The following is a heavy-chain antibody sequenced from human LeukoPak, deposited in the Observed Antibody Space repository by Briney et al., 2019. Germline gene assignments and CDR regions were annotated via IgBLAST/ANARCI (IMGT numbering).Heavy chain of an antibody. CDR1: GGSISSGGHY. D-gene: IGHD4-17*01. CDR3: ARDPYGSTYFDY. CDR2: TYYGGTT. V-gene: IGHV4-31*03. Sequence: PSETLSLTCSVSGGSISSGGHYWGWVRQLPGKGLEWIGYTYYGGTTYYNPSLKRRVSISVGTSKNLFSLKLSSVTAADTAVYYCARDPYGSTYFDYWGQGTPITVSS. J-gene: IGHJ4*02.